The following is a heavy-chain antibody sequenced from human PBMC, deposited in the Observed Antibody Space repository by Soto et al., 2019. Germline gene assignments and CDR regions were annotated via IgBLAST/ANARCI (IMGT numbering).Heavy chain of an antibody. D-gene: IGHD3-10*01. CDR2: IYSGGAT. CDR1: GFTVSNNY. V-gene: IGHV3-66*01. J-gene: IGHJ4*02. Sequence: EVQLVESGGGLVQPGGSLRLSCAASGFTVSNNYMRWVRQAPGKGLEWVSLIYSGGATYYADSVKGRITISRANTKNTLYLQMISLRAEDTAVYYWARVGTYTWAGGQGILVTVSS. CDR3: ARVGTYTWA.